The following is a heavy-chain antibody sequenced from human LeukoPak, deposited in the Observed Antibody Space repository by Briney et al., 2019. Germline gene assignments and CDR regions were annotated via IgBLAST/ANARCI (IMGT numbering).Heavy chain of an antibody. CDR3: ARGIRIPVTGRYFYYYMDV. Sequence: SQTLSLTCTVSGGSISNGSYTWNWIRQPAGKGLEWIGQIYTGGSTNYRSSLTSRVTISRDTSKNQFSLKLGSVTAADTAVYYCARGIRIPVTGRYFYYYMDVWGNGTTVTVSS. D-gene: IGHD6-19*01. V-gene: IGHV4-61*09. CDR2: IYTGGST. CDR1: GGSISNGSYT. J-gene: IGHJ6*03.